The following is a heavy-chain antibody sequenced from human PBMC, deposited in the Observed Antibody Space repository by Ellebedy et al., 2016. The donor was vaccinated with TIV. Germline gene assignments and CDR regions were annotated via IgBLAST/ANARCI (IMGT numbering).Heavy chain of an antibody. CDR3: ARDGGGSYSDAFDI. CDR2: VYYSGNT. V-gene: IGHV4-59*11. CDR1: GGSISRHF. D-gene: IGHD1-26*01. Sequence: PSETLSLTCTVSGGSISRHFWSWIRQPPGKGLEWIGYVYYSGNTNYNPSLKSRVTISVDTSKNQFSLKLDSVTAADTAGYYCARDGGGSYSDAFDIWGQGKMVTVSS. J-gene: IGHJ3*02.